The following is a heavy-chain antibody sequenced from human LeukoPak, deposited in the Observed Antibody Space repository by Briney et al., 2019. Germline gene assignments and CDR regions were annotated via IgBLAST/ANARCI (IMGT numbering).Heavy chain of an antibody. J-gene: IGHJ3*02. CDR3: ARDLVSAHSYLWFGGGWAFDI. CDR2: ISSSGSTI. CDR1: GFTFSDYY. D-gene: IGHD3-10*01. V-gene: IGHV3-11*01. Sequence: PGGSLRLSCAASGFTFSDYYMSWIRQAPGKGLEWVSYISSSGSTIYYADSVKGRFTISRDNAKNSLYLQMNSLRAEDTAVYYCARDLVSAHSYLWFGGGWAFDIWGQGTMVTVSS.